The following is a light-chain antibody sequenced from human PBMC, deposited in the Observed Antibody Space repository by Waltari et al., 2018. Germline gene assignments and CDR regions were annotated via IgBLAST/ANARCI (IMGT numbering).Light chain of an antibody. CDR2: KVF. CDR3: MQSTQWPRT. Sequence: DVVMTQSPLSLTVTLGQPASISCRSSQGLIHSDGNTYLNWFQQRPGQSPRRLIYKVFNRESGFPDRFSGSGSGTDFTLKISRVEAEDVGFYYCMQSTQWPRTFGQGTKVQIK. J-gene: IGKJ1*01. V-gene: IGKV2-30*02. CDR1: QGLIHSDGNTY.